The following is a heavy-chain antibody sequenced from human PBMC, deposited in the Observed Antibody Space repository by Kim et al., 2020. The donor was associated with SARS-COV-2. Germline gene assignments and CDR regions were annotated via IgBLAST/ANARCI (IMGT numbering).Heavy chain of an antibody. D-gene: IGHD4-17*01. V-gene: IGHV5-51*01. CDR3: ARLWDYGDPKFDY. J-gene: IGHJ4*02. Sequence: YSPSFQGQVTISADKSVSTAYLQWSSLKASDTAMYYCARLWDYGDPKFDYWGQGTLVTVSS.